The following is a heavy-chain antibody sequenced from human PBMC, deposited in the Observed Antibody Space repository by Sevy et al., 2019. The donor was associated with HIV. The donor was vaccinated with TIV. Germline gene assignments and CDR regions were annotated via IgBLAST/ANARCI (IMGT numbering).Heavy chain of an antibody. Sequence: GGSLRLSCAASGFTFSVYSMNWVRQAPGKGLEWLSYIGSSGSTIAYADSVKGRFAISRDNAWSSLFLQMNSLRPEDTAVYYCASDVYYSDGSGYDFELWGHGTLVTVSS. D-gene: IGHD3-22*01. CDR1: GFTFSVYS. CDR3: ASDVYYSDGSGYDFEL. V-gene: IGHV3-48*04. CDR2: IGSSGSTI. J-gene: IGHJ4*01.